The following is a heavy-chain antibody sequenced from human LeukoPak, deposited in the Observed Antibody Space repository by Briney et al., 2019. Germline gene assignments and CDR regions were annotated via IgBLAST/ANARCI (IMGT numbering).Heavy chain of an antibody. D-gene: IGHD4-23*01. J-gene: IGHJ4*02. V-gene: IGHV4-4*07. Sequence: SETLSLACTVSGGSISSYYWSWVRHPAGKGLEWIGRIYSSGSTNYNPSLKSRVTMSVDTSKNQFSLKLSSVTAADTAVYYCARFCYGGYCFDYWGQGTLVTVSS. CDR2: IYSSGST. CDR1: GGSISSYY. CDR3: ARFCYGGYCFDY.